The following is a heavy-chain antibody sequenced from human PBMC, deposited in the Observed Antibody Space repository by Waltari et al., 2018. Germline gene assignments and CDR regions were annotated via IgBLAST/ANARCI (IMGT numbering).Heavy chain of an antibody. V-gene: IGHV3-7*01. CDR1: GFTFRSYW. J-gene: IGHJ4*02. CDR2: IKQDGDEK. CDR3: ASRYLRDGYN. D-gene: IGHD5-12*01. Sequence: EVQLVESGGGLVQPGGSLRLSCAASGFTFRSYWMSWVGQGPGKGRVWVANIKQDGDEKYYVDSVKGRFTISGDNARNSLYLQMNSLRAEDTAVYYCASRYLRDGYNWGQGTLVTVSS.